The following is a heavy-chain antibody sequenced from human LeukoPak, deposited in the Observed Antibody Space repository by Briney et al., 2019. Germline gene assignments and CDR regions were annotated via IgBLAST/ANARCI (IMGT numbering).Heavy chain of an antibody. J-gene: IGHJ5*02. V-gene: IGHV5-51*01. Sequence: GESLKISCKGSGYSFTSYWIGWVRQMPGKGLEWMGIIYPGDSDTRYSPSFQGQVTISADKSISTAYLQWSSLKASDTAMYYRARHAGDSSSWYGNWFDPWGQGTLVTVSS. CDR2: IYPGDSDT. CDR3: ARHAGDSSSWYGNWFDP. CDR1: GYSFTSYW. D-gene: IGHD6-13*01.